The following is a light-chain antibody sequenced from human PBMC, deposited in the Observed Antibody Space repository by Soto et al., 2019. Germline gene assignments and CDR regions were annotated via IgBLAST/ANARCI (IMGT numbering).Light chain of an antibody. CDR3: QSYDSSLSGHVV. J-gene: IGLJ2*01. CDR2: GNN. CDR1: SSNIGTGYD. V-gene: IGLV1-40*01. Sequence: QAVVTQPPSVSGAPGQRVTISCIGSSSNIGTGYDVHWYQQLPGTAPKLLIYGNNNRPSGVPDRFSGSKSGTSASLAITGLQAEDEADYYCQSYDSSLSGHVVFGGGTKLTVL.